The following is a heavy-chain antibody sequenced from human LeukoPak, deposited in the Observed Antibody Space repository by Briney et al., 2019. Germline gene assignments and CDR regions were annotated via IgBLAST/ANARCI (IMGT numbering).Heavy chain of an antibody. Sequence: ASVKVSCKASGYTFTGYYMHWVRQAPGQGLEWMGRINPNSGGTNYAQKFQGRVTMTRDTSISTAYMELSRLRSDDTAVYYCARYYDSSGYSPDAFDNWGQGTMVTVSS. V-gene: IGHV1-2*06. CDR3: ARYYDSSGYSPDAFDN. CDR2: INPNSGGT. D-gene: IGHD3-22*01. J-gene: IGHJ3*02. CDR1: GYTFTGYY.